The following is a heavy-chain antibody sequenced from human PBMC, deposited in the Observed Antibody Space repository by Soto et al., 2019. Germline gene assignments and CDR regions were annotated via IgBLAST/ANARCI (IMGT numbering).Heavy chain of an antibody. CDR2: IYPGDSDT. V-gene: IGHV5-51*01. CDR3: VRDLGSSDLDP. J-gene: IGHJ5*02. D-gene: IGHD6-13*01. CDR1: GYSFSIYW. Sequence: PGESLKISCKGSGYSFSIYWISWVRQMPGKGLEWMGIIYPGDSDTRYSPSFQGQVTISADKSISTAYLQYLQMFGLTIEDTAMYYCVRDLGSSDLDPWGQGTLVTVSS.